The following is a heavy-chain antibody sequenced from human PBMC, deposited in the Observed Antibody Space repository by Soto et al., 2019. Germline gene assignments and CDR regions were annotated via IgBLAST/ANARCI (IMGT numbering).Heavy chain of an antibody. CDR3: ARLRGGSGNYSFDY. CDR1: GFSLSTNGVG. CDR2: LYWDDDK. J-gene: IGHJ4*02. V-gene: IGHV2-5*02. D-gene: IGHD3-10*01. Sequence: SGPTLVNPTQTLTLTCSFSGFSLSTNGVGVGWIRQPPGKALQWLALLYWDDDKRYRPSLKRRLSITKDTSKKQVVLTMTNMDPVDTATYYCARLRGGSGNYSFDYWGQGTPVTVSS.